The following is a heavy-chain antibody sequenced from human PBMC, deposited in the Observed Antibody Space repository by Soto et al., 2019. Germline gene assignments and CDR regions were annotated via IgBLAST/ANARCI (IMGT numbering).Heavy chain of an antibody. D-gene: IGHD3-10*01. V-gene: IGHV4-30-4*02. CDR3: VVRGSAFDI. Sequence: SETLSLTCTVSGGSISSGDYYWSWIRQPPGKGLEWIGYIYYSGSTYYNPSLKSRVTISVDNSKNTLSLQMSSLRTEDTAVYYCVVRGSAFDIWGQGTMVTVSS. CDR1: GGSISSGDYY. J-gene: IGHJ3*02. CDR2: IYYSGST.